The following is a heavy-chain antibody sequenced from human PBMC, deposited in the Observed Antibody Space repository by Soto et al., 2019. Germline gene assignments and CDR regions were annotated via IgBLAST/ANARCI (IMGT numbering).Heavy chain of an antibody. V-gene: IGHV4-31*03. CDR3: ARAQGYCSGGSCYGPYYFDY. Sequence: PSETLSLTCTVSGGSISSGGYYWSWIRQHPGKGLEWIGYIYYSGSTYYNPSLKSRVTISVDTSKNQFSLKLSSVTAADTAVYYCARAQGYCSGGSCYGPYYFDYWGQGTLVPVSS. J-gene: IGHJ4*02. CDR1: GGSISSGGYY. CDR2: IYYSGST. D-gene: IGHD2-15*01.